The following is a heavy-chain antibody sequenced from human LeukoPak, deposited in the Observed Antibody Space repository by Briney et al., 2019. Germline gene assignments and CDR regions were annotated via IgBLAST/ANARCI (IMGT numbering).Heavy chain of an antibody. CDR2: IRYDGSNK. CDR3: AAVVPAAHTSYYYYYGMDV. CDR1: GFTFSSYG. J-gene: IGHJ6*02. Sequence: GGSLRLSCAASGFTFSSYGMHWVRQAPGKGLEWVAFIRYDGSNKYYADSVKGRFTISRDNSKNTLYLQMNSLRAEDTAVYYCAAVVPAAHTSYYYYYGMDVWGQGTTVTVSS. D-gene: IGHD2-2*01. V-gene: IGHV3-30*02.